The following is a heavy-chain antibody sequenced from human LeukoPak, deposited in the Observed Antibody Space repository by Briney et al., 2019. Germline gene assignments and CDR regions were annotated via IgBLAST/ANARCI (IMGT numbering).Heavy chain of an antibody. CDR1: GGSFSGYY. CDR3: ARGGGITIFGVVIPGMDV. CDR2: INHSGST. Sequence: SETLSLTCAVYGGSFSGYYWSWIRQPPGKGLEWIGEINHSGSTNYNPSLKGRVTISVDTSKNQFSLKLSSVTAADTAVYYCARGGGITIFGVVIPGMDVWGQGTTVTVSS. D-gene: IGHD3-3*01. J-gene: IGHJ6*02. V-gene: IGHV4-34*01.